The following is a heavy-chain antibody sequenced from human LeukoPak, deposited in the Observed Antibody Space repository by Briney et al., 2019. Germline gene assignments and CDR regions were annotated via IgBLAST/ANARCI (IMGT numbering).Heavy chain of an antibody. CDR1: GGSISSYY. CDR3: ARELVTGYWFGP. J-gene: IGHJ5*02. Sequence: SETLSLTCAVSGGSISSYYWSWIRQPPGKGLEWIGRFYTSGSTNYNPSLKSRVTISVDTSKNQFSLKLSSVTAADTAVYYCARELVTGYWFGPWGQGTLVTVSS. V-gene: IGHV4-4*08. D-gene: IGHD2-21*02. CDR2: FYTSGST.